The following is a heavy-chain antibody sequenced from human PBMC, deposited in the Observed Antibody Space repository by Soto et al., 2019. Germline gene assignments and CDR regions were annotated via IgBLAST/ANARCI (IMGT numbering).Heavy chain of an antibody. D-gene: IGHD6-19*01. V-gene: IGHV3-15*01. J-gene: IGHJ4*02. CDR2: IKSKTDGGTT. CDR1: GFTFSNAW. Sequence: GGSLRLSCAASGFTFSNAWMSWVRRAPGKGLEWVGRIKSKTDGGTTDYAAPVKGRFTISRDDSKNTLYLQMNSLKTEDTAVYYCTTDMAVIAVAGTFDYWGQGTLVTVSS. CDR3: TTDMAVIAVAGTFDY.